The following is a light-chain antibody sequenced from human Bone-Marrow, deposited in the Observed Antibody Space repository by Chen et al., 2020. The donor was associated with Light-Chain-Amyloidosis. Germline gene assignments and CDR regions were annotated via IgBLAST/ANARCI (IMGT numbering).Light chain of an antibody. V-gene: IGKV1-39*01. Sequence: DIQMTQSPSSLAASVGDRVTITCRTSQSVTNYLNWYQQKQGKAPRILIYAASTLHTGVPSRFSGSGFGTDITLTISGLQPEDFATYYCQQSYSSPPFGPGTKVE. CDR3: QQSYSSPP. CDR1: QSVTNY. CDR2: AAS. J-gene: IGKJ1*01.